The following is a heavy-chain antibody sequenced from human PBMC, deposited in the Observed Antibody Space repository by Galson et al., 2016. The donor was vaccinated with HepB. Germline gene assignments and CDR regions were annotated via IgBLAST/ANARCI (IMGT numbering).Heavy chain of an antibody. CDR3: ARGGYYYDTSGYRN. Sequence: SVKVSCKASGYTFTDDGISWVRQAPGQGLEWMGWINPYNGNTNYAQNLQGRVTMTTATSTSTAYMELTSLRSDDTAVYYCARGGYYYDTSGYRNWGQGTLVTVSS. J-gene: IGHJ4*02. V-gene: IGHV1-18*04. CDR2: INPYNGNT. D-gene: IGHD3-22*01. CDR1: GYTFTDDG.